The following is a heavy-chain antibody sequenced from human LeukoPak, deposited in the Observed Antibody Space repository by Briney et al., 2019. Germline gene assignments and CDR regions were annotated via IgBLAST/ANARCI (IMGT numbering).Heavy chain of an antibody. V-gene: IGHV3-23*01. J-gene: IGHJ3*02. Sequence: PGGSLRLSCAASGFTFSNYAMGWVRQAPGKGLEWVSAISGSGDSRYYADSVKGRFTISRDKSKNTLYLQMNSLRAEDTAVYYCAKGLRETYYYGSSEAFDIWGQGTMVTVSS. CDR3: AKGLRETYYYGSSEAFDI. CDR2: ISGSGDSR. D-gene: IGHD3-10*01. CDR1: GFTFSNYA.